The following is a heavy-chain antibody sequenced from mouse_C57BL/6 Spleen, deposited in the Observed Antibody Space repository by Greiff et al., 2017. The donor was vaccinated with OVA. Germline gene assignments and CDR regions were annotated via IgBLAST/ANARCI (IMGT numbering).Heavy chain of an antibody. V-gene: IGHV1-31*01. J-gene: IGHJ4*01. D-gene: IGHD2-14*01. Sequence: VQLQQSGPELVKPGASVKLSCKASGFTFTGYYMHWVKQSPGHILEWIGNIYPENGDSNYNQKFKGKATMTGDKSSSTAYMELRSLTSEDAAVVYCGRIGGDSMDYWGQGTTVTVSS. CDR2: IYPENGDS. CDR1: GFTFTGYY. CDR3: GRIGGDSMDY.